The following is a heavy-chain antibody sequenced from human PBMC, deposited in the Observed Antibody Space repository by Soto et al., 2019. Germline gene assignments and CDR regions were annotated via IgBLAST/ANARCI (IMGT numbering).Heavy chain of an antibody. Sequence: PSEALSLTCAVYGGFLSESYWTWIRQPPGKGLEWIGEINHVGGTNYNPSLKSRVTMSVDTSQNQFSLRLISVTAADTAMYFCVRIRYQLPSSVLWLDPWGQGTPVTVSS. CDR2: INHVGGT. CDR1: GGFLSESY. V-gene: IGHV4-34*01. J-gene: IGHJ5*02. CDR3: VRIRYQLPSSVLWLDP. D-gene: IGHD3-16*01.